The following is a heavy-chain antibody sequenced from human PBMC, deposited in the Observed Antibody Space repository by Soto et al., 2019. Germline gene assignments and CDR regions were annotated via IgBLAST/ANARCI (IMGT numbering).Heavy chain of an antibody. V-gene: IGHV3-30-3*01. Sequence: QVQLVESGGGVVQPGRSRRLSCAASGFTFSSYAMHWVRQAPGKGVEGVAVIAYDGSNKDYADSVKGRFTISRDNSKNTLYLQMNSLRAEDTAVYYCARAGCDGGSCYTLVGRRSGMDVWGQGTTVTVSS. CDR3: ARAGCDGGSCYTLVGRRSGMDV. D-gene: IGHD2-15*01. J-gene: IGHJ6*02. CDR2: IAYDGSNK. CDR1: GFTFSSYA.